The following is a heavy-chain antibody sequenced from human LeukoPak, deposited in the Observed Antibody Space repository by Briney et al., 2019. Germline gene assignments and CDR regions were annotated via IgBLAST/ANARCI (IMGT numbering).Heavy chain of an antibody. J-gene: IGHJ4*02. CDR3: TTAPMYYDFWSGYEN. Sequence: GGSLRLSCAASGFTFSNAWMSWVRQASGKGLEWVGRIKSKTDGGTTDYAAPVKGRFTISRDDSKNTLYLQMNSLKTEDTAVYYCTTAPMYYDFWSGYENWGQGTLVTVSS. CDR1: GFTFSNAW. D-gene: IGHD3-3*01. V-gene: IGHV3-15*01. CDR2: IKSKTDGGTT.